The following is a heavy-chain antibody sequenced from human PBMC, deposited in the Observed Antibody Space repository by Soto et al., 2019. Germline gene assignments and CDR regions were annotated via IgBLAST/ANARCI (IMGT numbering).Heavy chain of an antibody. CDR2: ISSSGGST. Sequence: GGSLRLSCAASGFTFRSYAMSWVRQAPGKGLEYVSAISSSGGSTHYADSVKGRFTISRDNSKNTLYLQMSSLRAEDTAVYYCVKALVTIAAAGIFDYWGQGTLVTVSS. D-gene: IGHD6-13*01. CDR3: VKALVTIAAAGIFDY. V-gene: IGHV3-64D*06. J-gene: IGHJ4*02. CDR1: GFTFRSYA.